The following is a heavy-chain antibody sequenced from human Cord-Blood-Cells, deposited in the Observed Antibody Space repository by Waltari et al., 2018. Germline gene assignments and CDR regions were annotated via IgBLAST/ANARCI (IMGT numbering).Heavy chain of an antibody. CDR1: GYTFTSYD. CDR2: MNPNSGNT. Sequence: QVQLVQSGAEVKKPGASVKVSCKASGYTFTSYDINWVRQATGQGLEWMEWMNPNSGNTGDAQKFQGRVTITRNTSISTAYMELSSLRSEDTAVYYCARGLRGSGSYYFDYWGQGTLVTVSS. J-gene: IGHJ4*02. V-gene: IGHV1-8*03. CDR3: ARGLRGSGSYYFDY. D-gene: IGHD3-10*01.